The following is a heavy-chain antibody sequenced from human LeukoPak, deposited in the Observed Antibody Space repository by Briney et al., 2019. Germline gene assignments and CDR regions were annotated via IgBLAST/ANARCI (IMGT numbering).Heavy chain of an antibody. CDR3: ARQLGYCSSTSCYADKVDY. J-gene: IGHJ4*02. CDR2: IYYSGST. V-gene: IGHV4-39*01. D-gene: IGHD2-2*01. CDR1: XXSISSSSYY. Sequence: PSETLSXTXXXXXXSISSSSYYWGWIRQPPGKGLEWIGSIYYSGSTYYNPSLKSRVTISVDTSKNQFSLKLSSVTAADTAVYYCARQLGYCSSTSCYADKVDYWGQGTLVTVSS.